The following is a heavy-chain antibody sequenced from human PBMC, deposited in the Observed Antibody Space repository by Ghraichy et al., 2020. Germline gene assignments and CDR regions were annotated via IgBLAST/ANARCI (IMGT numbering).Heavy chain of an antibody. CDR3: ARGGSTSRMDV. Sequence: GGSLRLSCAASGFTFSSSSMNWVRQAPGKGLEWVSSINRSSSYIYYADSVKGRFTISRDNAKNSLYLQMNSLRAEDTAVYYCARGGSTSRMDVWGQGTTVTVSS. V-gene: IGHV3-21*01. J-gene: IGHJ6*02. D-gene: IGHD2-2*01. CDR2: INRSSSYI. CDR1: GFTFSSSS.